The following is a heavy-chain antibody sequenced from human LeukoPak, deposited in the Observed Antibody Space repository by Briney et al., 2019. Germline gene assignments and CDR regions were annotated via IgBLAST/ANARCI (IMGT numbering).Heavy chain of an antibody. D-gene: IGHD3-22*01. Sequence: PGGSLRLSCAASGFTFSSYSMNRVRQAPGKELEWVSSISSSSSYIYYADSVKGRFTISRDNAKNSLYLQMNSLRAENTAVYYCARVRIAYYDSSGYALPFGYWGQGTLVTVSS. V-gene: IGHV3-21*01. CDR2: ISSSSSYI. CDR3: ARVRIAYYDSSGYALPFGY. CDR1: GFTFSSYS. J-gene: IGHJ4*02.